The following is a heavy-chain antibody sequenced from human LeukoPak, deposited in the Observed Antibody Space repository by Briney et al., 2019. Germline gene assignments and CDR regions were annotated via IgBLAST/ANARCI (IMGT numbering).Heavy chain of an antibody. V-gene: IGHV3-21*01. Sequence: GGSLRLSCAASGFTFSSYAMSWVRQAPGKGLEWVSSISSSNNYIYYADSVKGRFTISRDNAKNSLYLQMNSLRAEDTAVYYCARDLYRIVVVPHYFDYWGQGTLVTVSS. CDR3: ARDLYRIVVVPHYFDY. D-gene: IGHD3-22*01. J-gene: IGHJ4*02. CDR1: GFTFSSYA. CDR2: ISSSNNYI.